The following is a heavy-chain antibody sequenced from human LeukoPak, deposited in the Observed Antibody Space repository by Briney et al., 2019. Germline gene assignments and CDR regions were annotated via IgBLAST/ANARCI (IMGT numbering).Heavy chain of an antibody. Sequence: ASVKVSCKASGYTFTSYDINWVRQAPGQGLEWMGWMNPNSGNTGYAQKFQGRVTMTRNTSISTAYMELSSLRSEDTAVYYCARGVRMVRGVAYYYYYYMDVWGKGTTVTISS. CDR3: ARGVRMVRGVAYYYYYYMDV. D-gene: IGHD3-10*01. CDR1: GYTFTSYD. CDR2: MNPNSGNT. J-gene: IGHJ6*03. V-gene: IGHV1-8*01.